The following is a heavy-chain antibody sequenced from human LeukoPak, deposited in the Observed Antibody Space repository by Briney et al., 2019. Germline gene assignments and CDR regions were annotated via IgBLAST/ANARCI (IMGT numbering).Heavy chain of an antibody. Sequence: GGSLRLSCAASGFTFSSYWMHWVGQAPGKGRVGVSRINSDGSSTMYADSVKGGFTISRDNEKKRLYMQMNSVRAEDTAVYYCAMILTGYYSNDYWGQGTLVTVSS. J-gene: IGHJ4*02. D-gene: IGHD3-9*01. CDR3: AMILTGYYSNDY. CDR2: INSDGSST. CDR1: GFTFSSYW. V-gene: IGHV3-74*03.